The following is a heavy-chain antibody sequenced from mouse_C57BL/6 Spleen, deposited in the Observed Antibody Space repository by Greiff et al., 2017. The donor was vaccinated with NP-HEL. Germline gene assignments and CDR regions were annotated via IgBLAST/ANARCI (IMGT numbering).Heavy chain of an antibody. V-gene: IGHV1-82*01. J-gene: IGHJ1*03. CDR2: IYPGDGDT. CDR3: APYYGSSFV. CDR1: GYAFSSSW. Sequence: VQRVESGPELVKPGASVKISCKASGYAFSSSWMNWVKQRPGKGLEWIGRIYPGDGDTNYNGKFKGKATLTADKSSSTAYMQLSSLTSEDSAVYFCAPYYGSSFVWGTGTTVTVSS. D-gene: IGHD1-1*01.